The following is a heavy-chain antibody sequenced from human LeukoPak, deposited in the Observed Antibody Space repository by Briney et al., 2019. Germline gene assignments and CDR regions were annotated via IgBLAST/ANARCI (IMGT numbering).Heavy chain of an antibody. CDR3: ARSRIMSTSFDC. Sequence: PSETLSLTCTVSGGSISSFYWSWIRQPPGKGLEWIGYIYYSGSTNYNPSLKSRVTMSEDTSKNQFSLKLSSVTAADTAVYYCARSRIMSTSFDCWGQGILVTVSS. J-gene: IGHJ4*02. CDR2: IYYSGST. CDR1: GGSISSFY. D-gene: IGHD5-24*01. V-gene: IGHV4-59*01.